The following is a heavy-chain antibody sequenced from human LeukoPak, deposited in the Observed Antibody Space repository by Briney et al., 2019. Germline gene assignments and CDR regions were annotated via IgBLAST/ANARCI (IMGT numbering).Heavy chain of an antibody. D-gene: IGHD3-22*01. Sequence: GASVKVSCKASGYTFTSYAISWVRQAPGQGLEWMGGIIPIFGTANYAQKFQGRVTITADESTSTAYMELSSLRSEDTAVYYCARDWRGDYDSSGYWDWGQGTLVTVSS. CDR2: IIPIFGTA. V-gene: IGHV1-69*13. J-gene: IGHJ4*02. CDR3: ARDWRGDYDSSGYWD. CDR1: GYTFTSYA.